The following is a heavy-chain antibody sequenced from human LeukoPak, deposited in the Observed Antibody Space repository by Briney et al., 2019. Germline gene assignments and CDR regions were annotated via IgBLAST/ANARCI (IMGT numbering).Heavy chain of an antibody. V-gene: IGHV3-30*04. J-gene: IGHJ4*02. CDR2: ISYDGTKK. D-gene: IGHD6-13*01. CDR3: ARVQQELAYDY. CDR1: GFTFSAYP. Sequence: GRSPRLSCAASGFTFSAYPMYWVRHSPGKGLDWVAVISYDGTKKYYADSVKGRFTISRDNSDNTLYLQMNDLRAEDTALYYCARVQQELAYDYWGQGTLVTVSS.